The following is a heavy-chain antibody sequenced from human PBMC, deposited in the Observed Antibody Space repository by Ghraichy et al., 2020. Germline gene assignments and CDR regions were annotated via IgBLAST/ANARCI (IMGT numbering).Heavy chain of an antibody. D-gene: IGHD1-7*01. J-gene: IGHJ4*02. CDR3: ARGVGLELRYEFDY. Sequence: SETLSLTCAVSGYSISSGYYWGWIRQPPGKGLEWIGNIYHSGTTYDNPSLKSRVTISVDTSKNQFSLKLISVTAADTAVYYCARGVGLELRYEFDYWGQGILVTVSS. V-gene: IGHV4-38-2*01. CDR1: GYSISSGYY. CDR2: IYHSGTT.